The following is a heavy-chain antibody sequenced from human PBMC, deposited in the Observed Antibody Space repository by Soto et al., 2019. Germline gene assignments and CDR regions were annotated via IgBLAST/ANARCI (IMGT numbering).Heavy chain of an antibody. V-gene: IGHV4-30-4*01. J-gene: IGHJ4*02. CDR1: GGSISSGDYY. CDR2: VYYSGST. Sequence: QVQLQESGPGLVKPSQTLSLTCTVSGGSISSGDYYWSWMRQPPGKGLEWIGYVYYSGSTYYNQSPRSRVTISVDTSKTQFSLKLSSVTAADTAVYYCAREASLGYCSRGSCYGGFDYWGQGTLVTVSS. D-gene: IGHD2-15*01. CDR3: AREASLGYCSRGSCYGGFDY.